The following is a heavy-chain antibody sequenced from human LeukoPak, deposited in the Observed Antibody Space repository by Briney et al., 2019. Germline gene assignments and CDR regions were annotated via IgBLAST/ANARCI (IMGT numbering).Heavy chain of an antibody. Sequence: PGWSLRLSCAPSGFTFSTYSMNWVRQAPGKGLEGIAYISSSSSTTYYAASVKGRFTISRDNAKNSLYLPMTSLRDEDTAMYYCAREKVSHADYWGQGTLVTVSS. CDR1: GFTFSTYS. V-gene: IGHV3-48*02. CDR3: AREKVSHADY. J-gene: IGHJ4*02. CDR2: ISSSSSTT. D-gene: IGHD2-8*01.